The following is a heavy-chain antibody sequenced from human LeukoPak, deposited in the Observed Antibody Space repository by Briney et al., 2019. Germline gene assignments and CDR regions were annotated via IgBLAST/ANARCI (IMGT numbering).Heavy chain of an antibody. V-gene: IGHV3-7*03. Sequence: GGSLRLSCAASGFTFSSYWMSWVRQAPGKGLEWVANIKQDGSEKYYVDSVKGRFTISRDNAKNSLYLQMNSLKIEDTAVYYCACGLQSATTHFDWGQGTLVTVSS. CDR3: ACGLQSATTHFD. D-gene: IGHD1-26*01. CDR2: IKQDGSEK. CDR1: GFTFSSYW. J-gene: IGHJ4*02.